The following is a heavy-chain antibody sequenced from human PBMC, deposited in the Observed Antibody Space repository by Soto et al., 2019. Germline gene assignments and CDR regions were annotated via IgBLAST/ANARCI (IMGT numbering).Heavy chain of an antibody. D-gene: IGHD5-12*01. Sequence: GGSLRLSCAPSGFTFSSHWMHWLRQPPGTGLVWVSRINPDGSAASHADSVKARFPISRDNTKNTLYLQMNSLRAEDTAVYYCARSFSGYDDDWGQGTVVTVSS. CDR1: GFTFSSHW. CDR3: ARSFSGYDDD. J-gene: IGHJ4*02. V-gene: IGHV3-74*01. CDR2: INPDGSAA.